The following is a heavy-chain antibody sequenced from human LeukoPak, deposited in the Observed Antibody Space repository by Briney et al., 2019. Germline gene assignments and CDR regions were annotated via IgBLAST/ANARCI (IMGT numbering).Heavy chain of an antibody. D-gene: IGHD6-6*01. CDR3: AKDPRVSSGY. V-gene: IGHV3-23*01. J-gene: IGHJ4*02. CDR1: GFTFSSYA. Sequence: GGSLRLSCAASGFTFSSYAMSWVRQAPGKGLEWVSAISSSGDNTYYADSVKGRFTISRDNSKNTLYLQMNSLRVEDTALYSCAKDPRVSSGYWGQGTLVTVSS. CDR2: ISSSGDNT.